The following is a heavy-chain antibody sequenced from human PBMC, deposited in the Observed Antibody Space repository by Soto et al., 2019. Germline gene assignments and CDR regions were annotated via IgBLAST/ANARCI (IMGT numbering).Heavy chain of an antibody. D-gene: IGHD3-3*01. CDR3: ARGFLTYDFWSGYGPYGMDV. J-gene: IGHJ6*02. CDR2: IYYSGST. V-gene: IGHV4-31*02. Sequence: PSEIMSLTRTVSGCSVRSGGYYWSWIRQHPGKGLEWIGYIYYSGSTYYNPSLKSRVTISVDTSKNQFSLKLSSVTAADTAVYYCARGFLTYDFWSGYGPYGMDVWGQGITVTVSS. CDR1: GCSVRSGGYY.